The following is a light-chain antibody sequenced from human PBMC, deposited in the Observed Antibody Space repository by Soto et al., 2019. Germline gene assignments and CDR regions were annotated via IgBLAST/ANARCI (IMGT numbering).Light chain of an antibody. V-gene: IGKV1-5*03. J-gene: IGKJ1*01. Sequence: DILMTQSPSTLSASVGDRVTITCRASQTLNGWLAWYQQKAGEPPKLLIYATSSLETGVPSRFGGSGSGTEFTLTIISLQPEDFATYYCQQYVKYPWTFGQGTKVDIK. CDR3: QQYVKYPWT. CDR1: QTLNGW. CDR2: ATS.